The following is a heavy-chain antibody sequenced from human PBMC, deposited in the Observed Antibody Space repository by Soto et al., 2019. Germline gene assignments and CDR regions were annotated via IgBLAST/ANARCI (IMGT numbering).Heavy chain of an antibody. Sequence: ASVKVSCKASGYTFTSYAMHWVRQAPGQRLEWMGWINAGNRNTKYSQKFQGRVTITRDTSASTAYMELSSLRSEDTAVYYCARANEMATMTSGLDYWGQGTLVTVSS. J-gene: IGHJ4*02. CDR2: INAGNRNT. CDR3: ARANEMATMTSGLDY. V-gene: IGHV1-3*01. CDR1: GYTFTSYA. D-gene: IGHD5-12*01.